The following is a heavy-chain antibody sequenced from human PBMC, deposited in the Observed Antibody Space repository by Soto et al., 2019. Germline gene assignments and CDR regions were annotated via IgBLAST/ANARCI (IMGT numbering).Heavy chain of an antibody. V-gene: IGHV3-72*01. CDR2: TRDKTNSYTT. J-gene: IGHJ4*02. CDR3: ARATVGTYYFDY. CDR1: GFTFSDHY. Sequence: EVQLVESGGGLVQPGGSLRLSCEASGFTFSDHYMDWVRQAPGKGLEWVGRTRDKTNSYTTEYAASVKGRFTISRDDSKSSLYLQMNSLKTEDTAVYYCARATVGTYYFDYWGQGTLVTVSS. D-gene: IGHD3-16*01.